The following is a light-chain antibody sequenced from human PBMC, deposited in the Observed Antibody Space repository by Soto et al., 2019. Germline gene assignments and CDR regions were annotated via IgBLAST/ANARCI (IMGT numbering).Light chain of an antibody. J-gene: IGKJ1*01. Sequence: EIMLTLSLATLSLYPGERATLSCRASQSVNNYLAWYQQKPGQVPRLLIYGASSRATGIPARFSGSGSGTEFSLTISSLQSEDFAVYYCQQYINWPRTFGQAT. CDR2: GAS. CDR1: QSVNNY. CDR3: QQYINWPRT. V-gene: IGKV3-15*01.